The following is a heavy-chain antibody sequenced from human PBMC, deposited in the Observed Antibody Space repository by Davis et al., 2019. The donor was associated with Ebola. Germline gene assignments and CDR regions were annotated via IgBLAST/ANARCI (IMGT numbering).Heavy chain of an antibody. V-gene: IGHV3-30*01. CDR3: ARVAVLGGVYGYFFYYMDV. D-gene: IGHD5/OR15-5a*01. J-gene: IGHJ6*03. Sequence: DSVKARFTISRDNSKNTLFLQMKSLRAEDTAVYFCARVAVLGGVYGYFFYYMDVWGRGTTVTVSS.